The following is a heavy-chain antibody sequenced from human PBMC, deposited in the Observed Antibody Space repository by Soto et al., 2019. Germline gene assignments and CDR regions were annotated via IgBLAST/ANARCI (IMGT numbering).Heavy chain of an antibody. CDR3: ARDQPGYSYGYGLGY. Sequence: GGSLRLSCAASGFTFSSYSMNWVRQAPGKELEWVSSISSSSSYIYYADSVKGRFTISRDNAKNSLYLKMNSLRAEDTAFFYCARDQPGYSYGYGLGYWGQGTLVTVSS. D-gene: IGHD5-18*01. V-gene: IGHV3-21*01. CDR2: ISSSSSYI. J-gene: IGHJ4*02. CDR1: GFTFSSYS.